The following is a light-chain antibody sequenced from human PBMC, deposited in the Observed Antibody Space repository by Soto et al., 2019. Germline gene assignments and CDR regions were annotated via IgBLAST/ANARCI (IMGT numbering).Light chain of an antibody. J-gene: IGLJ1*01. CDR1: SSNIGTGYD. CDR2: GNS. V-gene: IGLV1-40*01. Sequence: QSVLTQPPSVSGAPGQRVTISCTGSSSNIGTGYDVHWYQQLPGTAPKIIIYGNSNRPSGVPDRFSGSKSGTSASLAITGLQAEDEADYYCQSYDSSIIGSVFGNGTKVTVL. CDR3: QSYDSSIIGSV.